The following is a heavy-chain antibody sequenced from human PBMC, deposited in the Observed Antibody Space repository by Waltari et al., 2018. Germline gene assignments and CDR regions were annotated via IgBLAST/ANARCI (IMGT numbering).Heavy chain of an antibody. D-gene: IGHD6-13*01. CDR3: ARGSSSWIENWFDP. Sequence: QVQLQESGPGLVKPSETLSLTCAVSGYSISRGYYLGWIRQPPGKGLEWIGSIYHSGSTYYNPSLKSRVTISVDTSKNQFSLKLSSVTAADTAVYYCARGSSSWIENWFDPWGQGTLVTVSS. V-gene: IGHV4-38-2*01. CDR2: IYHSGST. J-gene: IGHJ5*02. CDR1: GYSISRGYY.